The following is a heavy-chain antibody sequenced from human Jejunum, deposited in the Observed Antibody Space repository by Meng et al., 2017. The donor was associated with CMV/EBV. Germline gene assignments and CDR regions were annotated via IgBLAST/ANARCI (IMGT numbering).Heavy chain of an antibody. CDR3: AKSWSYYYGSGRSSHFDY. CDR1: SNYA. CDR2: ISGSGGSR. J-gene: IGHJ4*02. V-gene: IGHV3-23*01. D-gene: IGHD3-10*01. Sequence: SNYAMYWGRQAPGKGLEWVSGISGSGGSRFYADSVKGRFTISRDISTNTLYLQMNSLRGEDTAVYYCAKSWSYYYGSGRSSHFDYWGQGTLVTVSS.